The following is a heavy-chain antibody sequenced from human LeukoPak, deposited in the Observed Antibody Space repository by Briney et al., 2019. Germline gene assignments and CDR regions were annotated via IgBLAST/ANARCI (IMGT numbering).Heavy chain of an antibody. Sequence: GGSLRLSCAASGFTFSDYYMSWIRQAPGKGLEWVSYISSSGSTIYYADSVKGRITISRDNAKNSLYLQMNSLRAEDTAVYYCARGRFLEWLFRPNDAFDIWGQGTMVTVSS. D-gene: IGHD3-3*01. V-gene: IGHV3-11*01. CDR2: ISSSGSTI. CDR1: GFTFSDYY. J-gene: IGHJ3*02. CDR3: ARGRFLEWLFRPNDAFDI.